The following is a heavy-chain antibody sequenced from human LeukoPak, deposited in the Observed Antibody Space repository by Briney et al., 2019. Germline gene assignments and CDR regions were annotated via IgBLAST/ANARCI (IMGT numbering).Heavy chain of an antibody. CDR3: ARGDWIAAANYYYGMDV. D-gene: IGHD6-13*01. CDR1: GYTFTSYY. Sequence: ASVKVFCKASGYTFTSYYMHWVRQAPGQGLEWMGIINPSGGSTSYAQKFQGRVTMTRDTSTSTVYMELSSLRSEDTAVYYCARGDWIAAANYYYGMDVWGQGTAVTVSS. CDR2: INPSGGST. V-gene: IGHV1-46*01. J-gene: IGHJ6*02.